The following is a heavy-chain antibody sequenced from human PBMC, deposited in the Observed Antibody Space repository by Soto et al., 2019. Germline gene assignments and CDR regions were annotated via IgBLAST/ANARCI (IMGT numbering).Heavy chain of an antibody. J-gene: IGHJ4*02. V-gene: IGHV4-30-4*01. CDR1: GGSISSGDYY. D-gene: IGHD5-18*01. CDR3: ARVDSYGSVFDY. CDR2: IYYSGST. Sequence: PSETLSLTCTVSGGSISSGDYYWSWIRQPPGKGLEWTGYIYYSGSTYYNPSLKSRVTISVDTSKNQFSLKLSSVTAADTAVYYCARVDSYGSVFDYWGQGTLVTVSS.